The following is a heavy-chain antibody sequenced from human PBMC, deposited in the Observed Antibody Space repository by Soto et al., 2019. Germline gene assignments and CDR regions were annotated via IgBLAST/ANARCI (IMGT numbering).Heavy chain of an antibody. Sequence: QVHLVESGGGVAQPGRSLRLSCEVSGLTFSNYGMHWVRQAPGKGLEWVAVISNEGRDERYADSVKGRFTISRDNSKNTLYLQMSSLRAEDTAVYYCAKGCGTGSSCYILDYWGQGTLVTVSS. CDR3: AKGCGTGSSCYILDY. J-gene: IGHJ4*02. CDR1: GLTFSNYG. D-gene: IGHD2-15*01. CDR2: ISNEGRDE. V-gene: IGHV3-30*18.